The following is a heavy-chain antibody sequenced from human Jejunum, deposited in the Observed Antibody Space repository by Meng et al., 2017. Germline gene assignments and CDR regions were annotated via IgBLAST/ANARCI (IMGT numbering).Heavy chain of an antibody. CDR3: ARASQTGDLPGI. D-gene: IGHD7-27*01. CDR1: GFTFSGYW. V-gene: IGHV3-74*01. J-gene: IGHJ4*02. Sequence: EVQLVASGGGLVQPGGSLRLSCAASGFTFSGYWMHWVRQAPGKGLVWVSRINTDGSSTTYADSVKGRFTISRDNAKNTLYLQMNNLRAEDTAVYYCARASQTGDLPGIWGQGTLVTVSS. CDR2: INTDGSST.